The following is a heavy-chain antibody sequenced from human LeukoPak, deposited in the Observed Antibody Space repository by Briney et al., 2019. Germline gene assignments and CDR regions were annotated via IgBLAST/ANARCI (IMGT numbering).Heavy chain of an antibody. CDR3: AKDLAVADIYYYGMDV. CDR2: INSDGSST. J-gene: IGHJ6*02. D-gene: IGHD6-19*01. V-gene: IGHV3-74*01. Sequence: GGSLRLSCAASGFTFSSYWMHWVRQAPGKGLVWVSRINSDGSSTSYADSVKGRFTISRDNSKNTLYLQMNSLRAEDTAVYYCAKDLAVADIYYYGMDVWGQGTTVTVSS. CDR1: GFTFSSYW.